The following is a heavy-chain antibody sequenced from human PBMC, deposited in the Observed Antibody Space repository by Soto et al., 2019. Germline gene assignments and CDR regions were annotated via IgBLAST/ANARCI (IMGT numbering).Heavy chain of an antibody. J-gene: IGHJ4*02. V-gene: IGHV4-59*01. CDR2: IYYSGST. CDR1: GGSISSYY. D-gene: IGHD3-3*01. CDR3: ARVFWDDFWSGYRHPDSFDF. Sequence: PSETLSLTCTVSGGSISSYYWSWIRQPPGKGLEWIGYIYYSGSTNYNPSLKSRVTISVGTSKNQFSLKLSSVTAADTAVDYCARVFWDDFWSGYRHPDSFDFPGPGTLVTVSS.